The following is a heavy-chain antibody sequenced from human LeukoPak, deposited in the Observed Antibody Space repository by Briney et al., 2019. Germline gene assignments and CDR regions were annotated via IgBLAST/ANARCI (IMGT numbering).Heavy chain of an antibody. D-gene: IGHD6-13*01. CDR1: GYTFTSYD. CDR3: AREGSSSWFDP. J-gene: IGHJ5*02. V-gene: IGHV1-8*01. CDR2: MNPNSGNT. Sequence: GASAKVSCKASGYTFTSYDINWVRQATGQGLEWKGWMNPNSGNTGYAQKFQGRVTMTRNTSISTAYMELSSLRSEDTAVYYCAREGSSSWFDPWGQGTLVTVSS.